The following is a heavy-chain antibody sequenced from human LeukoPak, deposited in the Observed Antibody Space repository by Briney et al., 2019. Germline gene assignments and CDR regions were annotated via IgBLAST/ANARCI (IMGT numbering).Heavy chain of an antibody. D-gene: IGHD2-15*01. CDR2: INHSGST. Sequence: SETLSLTCAVYGGSSSGYYWSWIRQPPGKGLEWIGEINHSGSTNYNPSLKSRVTISVDTSKNQFSLKLSSVTAADTAVYYCAIERSGGSSMTFDYWGQGTLVTVSS. CDR1: GGSSSGYY. J-gene: IGHJ4*02. CDR3: AIERSGGSSMTFDY. V-gene: IGHV4-34*01.